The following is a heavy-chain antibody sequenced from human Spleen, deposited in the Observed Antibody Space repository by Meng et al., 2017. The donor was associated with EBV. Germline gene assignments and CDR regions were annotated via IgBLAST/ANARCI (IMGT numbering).Heavy chain of an antibody. V-gene: IGHV4-39*02. D-gene: IGHD2-8*02. CDR1: RASISESSAY. CDR2: ISSSGST. CDR3: ARHTGDFDY. Sequence: SGPLLLRPSATLSLTCGFSRASISESSAYWGWIRQSPRKGLESIGSISSSGSTFYNPPLESRLTLSVDTTENHFALKLTSVTAADTAMYYCARHTGDFDYWGQGALVTVSS. J-gene: IGHJ4*02.